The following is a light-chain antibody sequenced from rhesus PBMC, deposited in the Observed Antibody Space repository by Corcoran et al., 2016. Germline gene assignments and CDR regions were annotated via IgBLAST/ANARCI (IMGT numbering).Light chain of an antibody. V-gene: IGKV1-33*02. CDR1: QGITND. CDR3: QHYYSTSPS. J-gene: IGKJ2*01. Sequence: DIQMTQSPSSLSASVGDRVTITCRASQGITNDLAWYQQQPGETPKLLINGASSLQRGIPSRFSGSGSGTDFTLTISSLQSEDFATYYCQHYYSTSPSFGQGTKVEIK. CDR2: GAS.